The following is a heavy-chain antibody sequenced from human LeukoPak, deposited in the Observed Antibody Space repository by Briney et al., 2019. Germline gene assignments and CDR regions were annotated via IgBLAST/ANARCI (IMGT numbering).Heavy chain of an antibody. V-gene: IGHV3-23*01. D-gene: IGHD1-26*01. CDR3: EKGPVSAIVGATTLDY. CDR2: ISDKTGST. CDR1: GVTFINYS. J-gene: IGHJ4*02. Sequence: GASLRLSCAASGVTFINYSINWVRQAPGKGLEWVSRISDKTGSTYYAHSVQGRVSMSKDKSKDTVYLEMNSLRGEDTAVYYCEKGPVSAIVGATTLDYWGKGTLVTVSS.